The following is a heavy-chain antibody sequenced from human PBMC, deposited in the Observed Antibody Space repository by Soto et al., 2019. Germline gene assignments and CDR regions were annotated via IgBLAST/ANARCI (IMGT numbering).Heavy chain of an antibody. V-gene: IGHV3-11*06. Sequence: GGSLRLSCAGSGFTFGDSHMSWIRQAPGKGLEWLSYISPGSRYPAYADSVKGRFTISRDNAKRSLYLQMMSLTAEDTAIYYCVRGGGGGLFDPWGQGTMVTVSS. D-gene: IGHD2-15*01. J-gene: IGHJ5*02. CDR2: ISPGSRYP. CDR1: GFTFGDSH. CDR3: VRGGGGGLFDP.